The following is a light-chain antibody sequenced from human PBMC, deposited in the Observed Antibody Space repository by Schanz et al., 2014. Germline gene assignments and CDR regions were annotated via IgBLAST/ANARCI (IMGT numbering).Light chain of an antibody. J-gene: IGKJ1*01. CDR1: QSVSSSY. V-gene: IGKV3-20*01. Sequence: EIVLTQSPATLSLSPGERATLSCRASQSVSSSYLAWYQQKPGQAPRLLIYGASSRATGIPDRFSGSGSGTDFTLTINSVEPEDFAVYYCQHYGTSPGTFGRGTKVEV. CDR3: QHYGTSPGT. CDR2: GAS.